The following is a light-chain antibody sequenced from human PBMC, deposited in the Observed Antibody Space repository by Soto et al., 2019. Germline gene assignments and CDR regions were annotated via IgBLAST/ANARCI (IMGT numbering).Light chain of an antibody. CDR3: QQSFKSPYT. V-gene: IGKV1-39*01. J-gene: IGKJ2*01. CDR2: GSS. Sequence: DIQMTQSPSSLSASGGDRVTITCRTSQRISGCLNLYQQKLGKAPKLLIYGSSTLQGGVPWRFSGSGSGADFDLIVSGLQPQVFATYYWQQSFKSPYTFGQGTKLEI. CDR1: QRISGC.